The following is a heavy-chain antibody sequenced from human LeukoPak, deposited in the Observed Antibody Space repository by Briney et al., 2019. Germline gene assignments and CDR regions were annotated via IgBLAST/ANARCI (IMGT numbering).Heavy chain of an antibody. V-gene: IGHV4-39*07. CDR2: IYYSGST. CDR1: GGSISSYY. J-gene: IGHJ4*02. Sequence: SETLSLTCTVSGGSISSYYWGWIRQPPGKGLEWIGSIYYSGSTYYNPSLKSRVTISVDTSKNQFSLKLSSVTAADTAVYYCARLVVTGPDYWGQGTLVTVSS. D-gene: IGHD2-21*02. CDR3: ARLVVTGPDY.